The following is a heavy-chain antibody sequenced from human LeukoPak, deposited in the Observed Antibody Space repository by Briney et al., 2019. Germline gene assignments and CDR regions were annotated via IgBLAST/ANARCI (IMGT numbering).Heavy chain of an antibody. J-gene: IGHJ6*03. V-gene: IGHV4-59*01. CDR3: AGQQRWTGSLHYYYYYYMDV. CDR1: GGSISSYY. CDR2: IYYSGST. Sequence: SETLSLTCTVSGGSISSYYWSWIRQPPGKGLEWIGYIYYSGSTNYNPSLKSRVTISVDTSKNQFSLKLSSVTAADTAVYYCAGQQRWTGSLHYYYYYYMDVWGKGTTVTVSS. D-gene: IGHD1-1*01.